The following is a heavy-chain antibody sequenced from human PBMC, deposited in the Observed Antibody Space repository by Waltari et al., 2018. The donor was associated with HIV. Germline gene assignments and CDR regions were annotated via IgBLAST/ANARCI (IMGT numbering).Heavy chain of an antibody. D-gene: IGHD4-4*01. CDR1: GYTFTAYY. CDR2: INPNSGGT. Sequence: QVQLVQSGAEVKKPGASVKVSCTASGYTFTAYYMHWVRQAPGQGLEWMGRINPNSGGTNYAQQFQGRVTMTRDTSISTAYMELSRLRSDDTAVYYCAREGARMTTMIYYYYGMDVWGQGTTVTVSS. J-gene: IGHJ6*02. V-gene: IGHV1-2*06. CDR3: AREGARMTTMIYYYYGMDV.